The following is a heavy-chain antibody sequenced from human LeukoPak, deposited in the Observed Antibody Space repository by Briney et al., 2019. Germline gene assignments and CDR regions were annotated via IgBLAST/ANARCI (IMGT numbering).Heavy chain of an antibody. CDR2: ISAYNGNT. CDR1: GYTFTSNG. Sequence: ASVKVSCTASGYTFTSNGISWVRQAPGQGLEWMGWISAYNGNTNYAQKLQGRVTMTTDTSTSTAYMELRSLRSDDTAVYYCARDPHKYGRDYWGQGTLVTVSS. V-gene: IGHV1-18*01. CDR3: ARDPHKYGRDY. J-gene: IGHJ4*02. D-gene: IGHD1-14*01.